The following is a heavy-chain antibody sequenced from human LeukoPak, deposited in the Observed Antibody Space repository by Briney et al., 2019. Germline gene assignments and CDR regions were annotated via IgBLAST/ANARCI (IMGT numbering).Heavy chain of an antibody. J-gene: IGHJ6*02. D-gene: IGHD2-15*01. CDR1: GFTFDDYA. Sequence: PGGSLRLSCAASGFTFDDYAMHWVRQAPGKGLEWVSGISWNSGSIGYADSVKGRFTISRDNAKNSLYLQMNSLRAEDTALYYCAKDLVAATKEDYYYYGMDVWGQGTTVTVSS. V-gene: IGHV3-9*01. CDR3: AKDLVAATKEDYYYYGMDV. CDR2: ISWNSGSI.